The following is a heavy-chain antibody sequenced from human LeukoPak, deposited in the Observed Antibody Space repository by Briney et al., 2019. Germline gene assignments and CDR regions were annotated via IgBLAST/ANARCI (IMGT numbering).Heavy chain of an antibody. J-gene: IGHJ6*02. CDR2: IYYSGST. Sequence: PSETLSLTCTVSGGSISSYNWSSIRQPPGKGLEWIGYIYYSGSTNYNPSLKSRVTISVDTSKNQFSLKLRSVTAADTAVYYCASGGYSSSWYDYYYYYYGMDVWGQGTTVTVSS. CDR3: ASGGYSSSWYDYYYYYYGMDV. CDR1: GGSISSYN. V-gene: IGHV4-59*08. D-gene: IGHD6-13*01.